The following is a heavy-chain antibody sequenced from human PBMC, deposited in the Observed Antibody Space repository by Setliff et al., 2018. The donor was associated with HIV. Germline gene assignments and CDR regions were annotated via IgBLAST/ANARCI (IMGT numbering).Heavy chain of an antibody. CDR3: ATPHREREDDAFDI. J-gene: IGHJ3*02. D-gene: IGHD1-1*01. CDR2: MYPNGRT. CDR1: GFSIGNFYY. V-gene: IGHV4-38-2*02. Sequence: SETLSLTCNVSGFSIGNFYYWGWVRQPPGKGLEWVGSMYPNGRTYYNPSVKSRVTISVDTSMNQFFLKLSSVTAADTAMYYCATPHREREDDAFDIWGQGTKVTVSS.